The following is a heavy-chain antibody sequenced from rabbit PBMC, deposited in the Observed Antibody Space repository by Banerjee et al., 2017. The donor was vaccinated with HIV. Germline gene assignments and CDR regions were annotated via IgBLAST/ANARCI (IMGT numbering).Heavy chain of an antibody. CDR1: GFSFSSSYY. CDR3: ARGVMLVMVMLPYYFNL. Sequence: QSLEESGGDLVKPGASLTLTCTASGFSFSSSYYMCWVRQAPGKGLEWIACIYAGSSGSTYYASWAKGRFTISKTSSTTVTLQMTSLTAADTATYFCARGVMLVMVMLPYYFNLWGPGTLVTVS. CDR2: IYAGSSGST. V-gene: IGHV1S40*01. J-gene: IGHJ4*01. D-gene: IGHD6-1*01.